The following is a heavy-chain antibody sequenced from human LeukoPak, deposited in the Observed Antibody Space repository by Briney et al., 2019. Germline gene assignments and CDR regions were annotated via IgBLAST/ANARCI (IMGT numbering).Heavy chain of an antibody. Sequence: ASVKLSRKSSGYTFTDYYMHWGRQAPGPGHERVGWINPNSGGTNYAQKFQGRVTMTRDTSISTAYMELSRLRSDDTAVYYCARGPIAVAELNFDYWGQGTLVTVSS. J-gene: IGHJ4*02. CDR1: GYTFTDYY. CDR2: INPNSGGT. CDR3: ARGPIAVAELNFDY. D-gene: IGHD6-19*01. V-gene: IGHV1-2*02.